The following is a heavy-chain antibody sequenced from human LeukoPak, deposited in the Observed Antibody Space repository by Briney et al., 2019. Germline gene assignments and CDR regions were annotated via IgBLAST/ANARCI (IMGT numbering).Heavy chain of an antibody. CDR2: ISGGGGSP. CDR3: AKGSRGSYYGSYYDY. Sequence: AGGSLRLSCAASEFTFSSYAMSWVRQAPGKGLEWVSAISGGGGSPYYADSVKGRFTISRDNSKNTLYLQMNSLRADDTAVYYCAKGSRGSYYGSYYDYWGHGTLVAVSS. J-gene: IGHJ4*01. V-gene: IGHV3-23*01. CDR1: EFTFSSYA. D-gene: IGHD1-26*01.